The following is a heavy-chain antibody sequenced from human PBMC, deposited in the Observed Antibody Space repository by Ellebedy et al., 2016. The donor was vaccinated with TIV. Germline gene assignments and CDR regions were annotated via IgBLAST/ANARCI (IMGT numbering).Heavy chain of an antibody. D-gene: IGHD4-17*01. V-gene: IGHV1-18*01. Sequence: ASVKVSCRVSGYTLTELSMHWVRQAPGQGLEWMGWISAYNGNTNYAQKLQGRVTMTTDTSTSTAYMELSSLRSEDTAVYYCASPLYGNYYYGMDVWGQGTTVTVSS. CDR1: GYTLTELS. CDR3: ASPLYGNYYYGMDV. CDR2: ISAYNGNT. J-gene: IGHJ6*02.